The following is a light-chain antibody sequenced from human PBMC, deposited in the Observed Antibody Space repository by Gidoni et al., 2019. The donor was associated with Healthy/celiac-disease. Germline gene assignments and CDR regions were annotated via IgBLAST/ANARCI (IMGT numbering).Light chain of an antibody. CDR2: DAS. Sequence: EIVLTQSPATLSLSPGERATISCRASQSVSSYLAWYQQKPGQAPRLLIYDASNRATGIPARFSGSGSGTDFTLTISSLEPEDLAVYYCQQRSNWPPLTFGGGTKVEIK. J-gene: IGKJ4*01. V-gene: IGKV3-11*01. CDR3: QQRSNWPPLT. CDR1: QSVSSY.